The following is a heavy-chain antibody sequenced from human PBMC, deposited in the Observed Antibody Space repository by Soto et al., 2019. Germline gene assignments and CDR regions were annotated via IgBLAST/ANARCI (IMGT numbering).Heavy chain of an antibody. CDR3: AKGAGYSYGCIDY. Sequence: GGSLRLSCAASGFTFSSHGMHWVRQAPGKGLEWVAVISYDGSNKYYADSVKGRFTISRDNSKNTLYLQMNSLRAEDTAVYYCAKGAGYSYGCIDYWGQGTLVTVSS. J-gene: IGHJ4*02. CDR2: ISYDGSNK. CDR1: GFTFSSHG. D-gene: IGHD5-18*01. V-gene: IGHV3-30*18.